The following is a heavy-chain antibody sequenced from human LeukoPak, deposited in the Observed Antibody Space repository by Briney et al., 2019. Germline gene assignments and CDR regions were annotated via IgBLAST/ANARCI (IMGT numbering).Heavy chain of an antibody. CDR3: ARGSYGSGSYYVIWFDP. CDR1: GDSVSSNSAA. CDR2: TYYRSKWYN. V-gene: IGHV6-1*01. Sequence: QTLSLTCAISGDSVSSNSAAWNWIRQSPSRGLEWLGRTYYRSKWYNDYAVSVKSRITINPDTSKNQFSLQLNSVTPEDTAVYYCARGSYGSGSYYVIWFDPWGQGTLVTVSS. D-gene: IGHD3-10*01. J-gene: IGHJ5*02.